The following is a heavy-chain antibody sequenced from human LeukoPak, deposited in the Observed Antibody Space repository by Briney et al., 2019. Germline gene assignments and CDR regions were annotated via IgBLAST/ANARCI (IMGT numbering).Heavy chain of an antibody. Sequence: SETLSLTCTVSGGSISSYYWSWIRQPPGKGLEWIGYIYYSGSTNYNPSPKSRVTISVDTSKNQFSLKLSSVTAADTAVYYCARERYHGMDVWGQGTTVTVSS. CDR2: IYYSGST. J-gene: IGHJ6*02. V-gene: IGHV4-59*01. CDR1: GGSISSYY. CDR3: ARERYHGMDV. D-gene: IGHD1-20*01.